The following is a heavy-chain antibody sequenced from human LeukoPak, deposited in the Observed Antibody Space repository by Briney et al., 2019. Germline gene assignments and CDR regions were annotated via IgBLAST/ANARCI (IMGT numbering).Heavy chain of an antibody. CDR3: ARASVVVRRRGYNWFDP. CDR1: GYTVTSYA. D-gene: IGHD2-21*01. Sequence: GASVKVSCKASGYTVTSYAMNWVRQAPGQGLEWMGWINTNTGNPTYAQGFTGRFVFSLDTSVSTAYLQISSLKAEDTAVYYCARASVVVRRRGYNWFDPWGQGTLVTVSS. J-gene: IGHJ5*02. CDR2: INTNTGNP. V-gene: IGHV7-4-1*02.